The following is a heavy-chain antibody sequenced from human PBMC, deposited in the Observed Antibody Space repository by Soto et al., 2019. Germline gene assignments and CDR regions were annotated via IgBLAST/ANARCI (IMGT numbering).Heavy chain of an antibody. V-gene: IGHV3-66*01. CDR3: ARDRRAWAPLRDRRYYGMDV. CDR1: GFTVSSNY. Sequence: GGSLRLSCAASGFTVSSNYMSWVRQAPGKGLEWVSVIYSGGSTYYADSVKGRFTISRDNSKNTLYLQMNSLRAEDTAVYYCARDRRAWAPLRDRRYYGMDVWGQGT. D-gene: IGHD7-27*01. CDR2: IYSGGST. J-gene: IGHJ6*02.